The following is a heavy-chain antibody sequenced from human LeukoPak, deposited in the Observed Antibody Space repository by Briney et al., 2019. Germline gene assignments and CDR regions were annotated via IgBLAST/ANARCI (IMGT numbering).Heavy chain of an antibody. Sequence: PETLSLTCTVSGGSISSYYWSWIRQPPGKGLEWIGYIYYSGSTNYNPSLKSRVTISVDTSKNQFSLKLSSVTAADTAVYYCARSTWGYAIYYDSSGSSRGAFDIWGQGTMVTVSS. CDR1: GGSISSYY. J-gene: IGHJ3*02. CDR3: ARSTWGYAIYYDSSGSSRGAFDI. V-gene: IGHV4-59*01. D-gene: IGHD3-22*01. CDR2: IYYSGST.